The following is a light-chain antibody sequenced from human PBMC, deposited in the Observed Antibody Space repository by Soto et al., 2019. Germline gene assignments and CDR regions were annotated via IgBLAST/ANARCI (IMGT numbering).Light chain of an antibody. CDR3: QQLESYPST. Sequence: DIQMTQSPSTLSASVGDGVTITCRASQGISTWLAWYRQKPGKAPKLLISDASSLETGVPSRFSGSGSGTEFTRTISSLQPEDFATDYCQQLESYPSTFGGGTKVDIK. V-gene: IGKV1-5*01. J-gene: IGKJ4*01. CDR2: DAS. CDR1: QGISTW.